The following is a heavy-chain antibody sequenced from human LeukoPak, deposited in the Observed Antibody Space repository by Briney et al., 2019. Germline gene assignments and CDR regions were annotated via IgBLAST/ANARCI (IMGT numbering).Heavy chain of an antibody. Sequence: ASVKVSCKASGYTFTSYDINWVRQATGQGLEWMGWMNPNSGNTGYAQKFQGRVTMTRNTSISTAYMGLSSLRSEDTAVYYCARRGGGLRYFDWLSHLYYYYGMDVWGQGTTVTVSS. D-gene: IGHD3-9*01. CDR2: MNPNSGNT. CDR3: ARRGGGLRYFDWLSHLYYYYGMDV. J-gene: IGHJ6*02. CDR1: GYTFTSYD. V-gene: IGHV1-8*01.